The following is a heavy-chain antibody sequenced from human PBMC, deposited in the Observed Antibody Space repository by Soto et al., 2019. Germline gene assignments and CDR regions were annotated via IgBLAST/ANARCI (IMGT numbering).Heavy chain of an antibody. CDR3: AREEGYGSGRYFDY. CDR1: GLTFRTYW. D-gene: IGHD3-10*01. V-gene: IGHV3-74*01. Sequence: GGSLRLSCAASGLTFRTYWVIWVRQAPGKGLVWVSHINSDGSSPTYADSVKGRFTISRDNAKNTLYLQMNSLRAEDSAVYYCAREEGYGSGRYFDYWGLGTLVTISS. J-gene: IGHJ4*02. CDR2: INSDGSSP.